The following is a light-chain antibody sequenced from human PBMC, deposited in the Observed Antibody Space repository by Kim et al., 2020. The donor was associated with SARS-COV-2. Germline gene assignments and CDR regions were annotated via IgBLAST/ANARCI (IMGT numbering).Light chain of an antibody. Sequence: PVSIACRSRQSLAHSNGNTYLRWLQQRPGQPPRLLIYKISNRVSGVPDRVSCSGAGTDFTLRINRVELEDVGVYYCMQATDLPRTFGQGTKVDIK. CDR3: MQATDLPRT. J-gene: IGKJ1*01. CDR2: KIS. CDR1: QSLAHSNGNTY. V-gene: IGKV2-24*01.